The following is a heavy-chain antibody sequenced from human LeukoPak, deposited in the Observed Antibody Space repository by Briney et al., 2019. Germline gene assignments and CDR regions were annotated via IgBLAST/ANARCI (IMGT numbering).Heavy chain of an antibody. CDR1: GYTFTSYA. CDR2: INPNSGGT. V-gene: IGHV1-2*02. CDR3: ARGVAARVCWFDP. Sequence: ASVKVSCKASGYTFTSYAMNWVRQAPGQGLEWMGWINPNSGGTNYAQKFQGRVTMTRDTSISTAYMELSRLRSDDTAVYYCARGVAARVCWFDPWGQGTLVTVSS. J-gene: IGHJ5*02. D-gene: IGHD6-6*01.